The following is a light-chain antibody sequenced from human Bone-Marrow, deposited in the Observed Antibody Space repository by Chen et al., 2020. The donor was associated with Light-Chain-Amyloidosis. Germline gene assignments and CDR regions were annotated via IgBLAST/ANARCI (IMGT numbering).Light chain of an antibody. J-gene: IGKJ1*01. Sequence: DIQLTQSPSSLSASVGDTVSISCRASQDIARSLAWYEQKPGRAPELLVYDAYALKSGVPSRFSGSRSGTHYILAITSLQPEDVATYHCQQVYGDQWTFGQGTKVEIK. CDR1: QDIARS. V-gene: IGKV1-NL1*01. CDR3: QQVYGDQWT. CDR2: DAY.